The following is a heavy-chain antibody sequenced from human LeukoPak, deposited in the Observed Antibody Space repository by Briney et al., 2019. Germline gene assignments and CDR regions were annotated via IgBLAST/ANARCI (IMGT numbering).Heavy chain of an antibody. CDR1: GGSFSGYY. D-gene: IGHD2-2*01. V-gene: IGHV4-34*01. J-gene: IGHJ5*02. Sequence: SETLSLTCAVYGGSFSGYYWSWISQPPGKGLEWIGEINHSGSTNYNPSLKSRVTISVDTSKNQFSLKLSSVTAADTAVYYCAREGDIVVVPAATDGWFDPWGQGTLVTVSS. CDR3: AREGDIVVVPAATDGWFDP. CDR2: INHSGST.